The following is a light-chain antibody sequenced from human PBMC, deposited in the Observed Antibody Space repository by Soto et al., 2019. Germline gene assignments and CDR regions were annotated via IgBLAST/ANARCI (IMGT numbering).Light chain of an antibody. CDR3: NSYTTTSTPYV. Sequence: QSALTQPASVSGSPGQSITISCTGTSSDVGGYNYVSWYQQLPGKAPKLMIYEVSNRPSGVSIRFSGSKSGNTASLPISGLRAEDEADYYCNSYTTTSTPYVFGTGTKVTVL. V-gene: IGLV2-14*01. CDR1: SSDVGGYNY. CDR2: EVS. J-gene: IGLJ1*01.